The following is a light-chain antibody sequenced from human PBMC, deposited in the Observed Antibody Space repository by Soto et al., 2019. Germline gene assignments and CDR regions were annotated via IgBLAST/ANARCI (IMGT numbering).Light chain of an antibody. Sequence: QSVLTQSTSASASLGASVKLTCTLSRGHSSYAIAWHQQQPEKGPRYLMKLNSDGSHSKGDGIPDRFSGSSSGAERYLTISSLQSEDEADYYCQTWGTGIRVFGGGTKLTVL. CDR1: RGHSSYA. V-gene: IGLV4-69*01. J-gene: IGLJ3*02. CDR3: QTWGTGIRV. CDR2: LNSDGSH.